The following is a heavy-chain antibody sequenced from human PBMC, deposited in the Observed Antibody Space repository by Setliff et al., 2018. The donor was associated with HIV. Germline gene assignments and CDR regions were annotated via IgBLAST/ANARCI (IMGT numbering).Heavy chain of an antibody. CDR3: ARHKTTTGFLDP. Sequence: SETLSLTCSVSHYSISSEYYWGWFRQPPGKGLEYIGSIYQSGSTYYSPFFKSRVSMSIDTSKDQFSLRLRYVTAADTAVYYCARHKTTTGFLDPWGQGILVTVSS. J-gene: IGHJ4*02. D-gene: IGHD3-3*01. V-gene: IGHV4-38-2*02. CDR2: IYQSGST. CDR1: HYSISSEYY.